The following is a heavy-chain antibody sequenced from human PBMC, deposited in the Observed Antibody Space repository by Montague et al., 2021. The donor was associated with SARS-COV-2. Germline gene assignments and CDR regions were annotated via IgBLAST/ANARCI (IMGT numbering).Heavy chain of an antibody. D-gene: IGHD3-10*01. CDR3: ARREDYYGSGSYPN. V-gene: IGHV4-39*01. J-gene: IGHJ4*02. CDR2: IYYSGST. CDR1: GGSISSSSYY. Sequence: SETLSLTCTVSGGSISSSSYYWGWIRQPPGKGLEWIGSIYYSGSTYYNPSPRSRVTISVDTFKNQFSLKLSSVTAADTAVYYCARREDYYGSGSYPNWGQGTLVTISS.